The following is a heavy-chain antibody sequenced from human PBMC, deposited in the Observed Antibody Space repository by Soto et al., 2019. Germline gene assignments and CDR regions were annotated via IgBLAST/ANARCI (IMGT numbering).Heavy chain of an antibody. V-gene: IGHV3-74*01. CDR2: INSDGSST. J-gene: IGHJ6*02. CDR1: GFTFSSYW. D-gene: IGHD5-18*01. CDR3: AREGYATPPLYGMDV. Sequence: GGSLRLSCAASGFTFSSYWMHWVRQAPGKGLVWVSRINSDGSSTSYADSVKGRFTISRDNAKNTLYLQMNSLRAEDTAVYYCAREGYATPPLYGMDVWGQGTTVTVSS.